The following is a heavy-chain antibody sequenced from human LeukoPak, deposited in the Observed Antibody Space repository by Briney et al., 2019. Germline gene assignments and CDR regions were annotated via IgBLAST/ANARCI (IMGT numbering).Heavy chain of an antibody. D-gene: IGHD3-22*01. CDR1: GLPFSSYE. Sequence: GGSLRLSCAASGLPFSSYEMNWLRQAPGKGLEWISYISSRGTTIYYADSVKGRFTISRDNAENSLYLQMNSLRVDDTGVYYCARVYDTSGYKTPPPDYWGQGTLVTVSS. CDR2: ISSRGTTI. CDR3: ARVYDTSGYKTPPPDY. V-gene: IGHV3-48*03. J-gene: IGHJ4*02.